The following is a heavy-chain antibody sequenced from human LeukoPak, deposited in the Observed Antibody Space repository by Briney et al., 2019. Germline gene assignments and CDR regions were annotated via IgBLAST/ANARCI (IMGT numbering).Heavy chain of an antibody. D-gene: IGHD5-18*01. J-gene: IGHJ4*02. CDR1: GGSISSGGYS. CDR2: IYHSGST. Sequence: PSQTLSLTCAVSGGSISSGGYSWSWIRQPPGKGLEWIGYIYHSGSTHYNPSLKSRVTISVDRSKNQFSLKLSSVTAADTAVYYCASGDSYGLFDYWGQGTLVTVSS. CDR3: ASGDSYGLFDY. V-gene: IGHV4-30-2*01.